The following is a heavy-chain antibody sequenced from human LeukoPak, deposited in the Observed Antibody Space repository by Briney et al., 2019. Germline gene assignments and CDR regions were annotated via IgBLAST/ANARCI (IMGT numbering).Heavy chain of an antibody. D-gene: IGHD3-10*01. CDR3: ARSTMVRGTNWFDP. J-gene: IGHJ5*02. CDR1: VYTFTSYG. CDR2: ISAYNGNT. Sequence: ASVKVSCKASVYTFTSYGISWVRQAPGQGLEWMGWISAYNGNTNYAQKLQGRVTMTTDTSTSTAYMELRSLRSDDTAVYYCARSTMVRGTNWFDPWGQGTLVTVSS. V-gene: IGHV1-18*01.